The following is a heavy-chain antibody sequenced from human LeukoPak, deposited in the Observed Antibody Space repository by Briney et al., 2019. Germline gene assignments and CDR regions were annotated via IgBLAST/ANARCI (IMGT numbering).Heavy chain of an antibody. V-gene: IGHV3-30*04. CDR3: VRGSDDFDSSAYYYHLGDC. D-gene: IGHD3-22*01. CDR2: ISFDGTVK. Sequence: PGGSLRLSCAASGFNFSGYAMHWVRQFPGKGPEWVAVISFDGTVKYYTDSVKGRFTISRDNSKNTLYLQMNSLRLEDTAVYYCVRGSDDFDSSAYYYHLGDCWGQGTLVTVSS. CDR1: GFNFSGYA. J-gene: IGHJ4*02.